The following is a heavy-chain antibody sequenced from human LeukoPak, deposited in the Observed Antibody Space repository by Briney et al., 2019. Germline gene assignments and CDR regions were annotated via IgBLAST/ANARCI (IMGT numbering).Heavy chain of an antibody. D-gene: IGHD3-3*01. J-gene: IGHJ5*02. CDR3: ARGGFDFWSGYRNWFDP. V-gene: IGHV4-59*12. Sequence: SETLSLTCTVSGGSIGSFYWSWIRQPPGKGLEWIGYIYYTGSTNYNPSLKSRVTISVDTSKNQFSLKLSSVTAADTAVYYCARGGFDFWSGYRNWFDPWGQGTLVTVSS. CDR1: GGSIGSFY. CDR2: IYYTGST.